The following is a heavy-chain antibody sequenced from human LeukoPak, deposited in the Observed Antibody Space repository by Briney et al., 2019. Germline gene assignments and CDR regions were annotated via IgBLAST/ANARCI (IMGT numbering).Heavy chain of an antibody. CDR3: ARDLNLSYYYDSSGYPWSPYYYYYMDV. V-gene: IGHV4-4*02. J-gene: IGHJ6*03. Sequence: PSETLSLTCAVSGGSISSSNWWSWVRQPPGKGLEWIGEIYHSGSTNYNPSLKSRVTISVDKSKNQFSLKLSSVTAADTAVYYCARDLNLSYYYDSSGYPWSPYYYYYMDVWGKGTTVTVSS. D-gene: IGHD3-22*01. CDR1: GGSISSSNW. CDR2: IYHSGST.